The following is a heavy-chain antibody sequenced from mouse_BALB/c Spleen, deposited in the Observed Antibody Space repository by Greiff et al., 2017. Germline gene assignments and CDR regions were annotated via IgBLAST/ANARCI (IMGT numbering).Heavy chain of an antibody. CDR2: ISSGGSYT. D-gene: IGHD4-1*01. CDR3: ARKGDWENYFDY. Sequence: EVNVVESGGGLVKPGGSLKLSCAASGFTFSSYAMSWVRQSPEKRLEWVAEISSGGSYTYYPDTVTGRFTISRDNAKNTLYLEMSSLRSEDTAMYYCARKGDWENYFDYWGQGTTLTVSS. J-gene: IGHJ2*01. CDR1: GFTFSSYA. V-gene: IGHV5-9-4*01.